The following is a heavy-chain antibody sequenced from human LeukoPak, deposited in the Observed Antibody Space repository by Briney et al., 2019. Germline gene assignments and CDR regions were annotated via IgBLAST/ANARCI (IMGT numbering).Heavy chain of an antibody. CDR2: IKGDGIST. CDR3: ARGGGLDV. J-gene: IGHJ6*02. Sequence: GGSLRLSCAASGFDFSSNWMHWVRHAPGQGLVWVSRIKGDGISTNYADSVKGRFTISRDNAKNSLYLQMSNLRAEDTAVYFCARGGGLDVWGQGATVTVSS. CDR1: GFDFSSNW. V-gene: IGHV3-74*01. D-gene: IGHD3-16*01.